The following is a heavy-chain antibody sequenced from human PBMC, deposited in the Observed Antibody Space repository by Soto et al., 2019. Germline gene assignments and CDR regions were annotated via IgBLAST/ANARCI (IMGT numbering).Heavy chain of an antibody. D-gene: IGHD3-10*01. CDR2: ISANNGNT. CDR3: ARDPMVPYSTPPDY. Sequence: QVQLVQSGAEVKKPGASVKVSCKASGHTFTSYGISWVRQAPGQGLEWMGWISANNGNTNYAQELQGRVTMTTDTSTSTAYMEPRCLRSDDTAVYYCARDPMVPYSTPPDYWGQGTLVTVSS. J-gene: IGHJ4*02. V-gene: IGHV1-18*01. CDR1: GHTFTSYG.